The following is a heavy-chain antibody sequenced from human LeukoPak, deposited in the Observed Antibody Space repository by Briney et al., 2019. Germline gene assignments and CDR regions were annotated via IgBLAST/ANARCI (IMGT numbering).Heavy chain of an antibody. Sequence: GGSLRLSCAASGFAFSSYEMNWVRQAPGKGLEWVSYISSSGSTIYYADSVKGRFTISRDNAKNSLYLQMNSLRAEDTALYYCARDWGTYNYYFDYWGQGTLVTVSS. CDR2: ISSSGSTI. CDR3: ARDWGTYNYYFDY. J-gene: IGHJ4*02. D-gene: IGHD1-1*01. CDR1: GFAFSSYE. V-gene: IGHV3-48*03.